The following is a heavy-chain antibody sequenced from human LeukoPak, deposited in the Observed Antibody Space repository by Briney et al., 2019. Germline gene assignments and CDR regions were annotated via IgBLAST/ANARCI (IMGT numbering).Heavy chain of an antibody. CDR3: ARVPSITIFGVVTPYYFDY. Sequence: KPSETLSLTCTVPGGSVSSGRYYWSWIRQPPGKGLEWIGYIYYSGSTNYNPSLKSRVTISVDTSKNQFSLKLSSVTAADTAVYYCARVPSITIFGVVTPYYFDYWGQGTLVTVSS. D-gene: IGHD3-3*01. CDR2: IYYSGST. CDR1: GGSVSSGRYY. V-gene: IGHV4-61*01. J-gene: IGHJ4*02.